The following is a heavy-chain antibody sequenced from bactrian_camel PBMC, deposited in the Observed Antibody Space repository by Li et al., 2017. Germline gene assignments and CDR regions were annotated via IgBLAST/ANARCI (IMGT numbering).Heavy chain of an antibody. D-gene: IGHD4*01. J-gene: IGHJ4*01. CDR1: GFTVDETD. Sequence: DVQLVESGGGSVQAGGSLRLSCTVSGFTVDETDMGWCRQAPGKEREVVATINDVGTWYSSPVKGRFTISRDNAKNMVHLQMNDLKPEDTAMYYCAAGSYDYSDYDPLFPPHAAAVLNRYWGQGTQVTV. CDR3: AAGSYDYSDYDPLFPPHAAAVLNRY. V-gene: IGHV3S66*01. CDR2: TINDVGT.